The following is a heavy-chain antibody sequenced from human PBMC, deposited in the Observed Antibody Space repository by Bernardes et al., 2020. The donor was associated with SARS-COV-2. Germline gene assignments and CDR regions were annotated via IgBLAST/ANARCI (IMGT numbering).Heavy chain of an antibody. J-gene: IGHJ4*02. CDR2: ISTSSSYI. D-gene: IGHD4-4*01. V-gene: IGHV3-21*06. CDR1: GFTFSSYT. CDR3: ARVDFSNLYYFDY. Sequence: GGSLRLSCAASGFTFSSYTMNWVRQAPGKGLEWFSSISTSSSYISYSDSVRGRFTISRDNAKNSVSLQMNSLRAEDTAVYYCARVDFSNLYYFDYWGQGTPVTVSS.